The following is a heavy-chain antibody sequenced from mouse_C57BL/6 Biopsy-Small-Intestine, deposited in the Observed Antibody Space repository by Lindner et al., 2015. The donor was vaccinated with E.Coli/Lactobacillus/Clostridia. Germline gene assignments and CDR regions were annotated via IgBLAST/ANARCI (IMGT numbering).Heavy chain of an antibody. J-gene: IGHJ2*01. CDR3: ARNYGSSWRVDY. Sequence: LQESGAELVRPGTSVKVSCKASGYAFTNYLIEWVKQRPGQGLEWIGVINPGSGGTNYNEKFKGKATLTADKSSSTAYMQLSSLTSEDSAVYFCARNYGSSWRVDYWGQGTTLTVSS. V-gene: IGHV1-54*01. CDR1: GYAFTNYL. CDR2: INPGSGGT. D-gene: IGHD1-1*01.